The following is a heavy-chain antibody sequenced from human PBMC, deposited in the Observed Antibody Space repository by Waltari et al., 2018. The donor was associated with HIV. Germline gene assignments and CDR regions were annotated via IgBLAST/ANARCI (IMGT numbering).Heavy chain of an antibody. J-gene: IGHJ4*02. CDR3: ARDHGFGYSSGF. Sequence: EVQLVESGGGLVKPGGSLRLSCAVSGFTFRRYSMNWVRQAPGKGLEGVSAISSSSSYIYYADSVKGRFTISRDNAKNSLYLQMNSLRAEDTAVYYCARDHGFGYSSGFWGQGTLVTVSS. D-gene: IGHD6-19*01. CDR1: GFTFRRYS. CDR2: ISSSSSYI. V-gene: IGHV3-21*01.